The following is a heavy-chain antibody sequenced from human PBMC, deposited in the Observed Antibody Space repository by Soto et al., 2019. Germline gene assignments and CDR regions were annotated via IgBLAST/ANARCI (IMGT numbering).Heavy chain of an antibody. D-gene: IGHD2-2*01. CDR2: IYSGGST. Sequence: GGSLRLSCAASGFTVSSNYMSWVRQAPGKGLEWVSVIYSGGSTYYADSVKGRFTISRDNSKNTLYLQMNSLRAEDTAVYYCARAPLGTSREPNAFDIWGQGTMVTVSS. CDR3: ARAPLGTSREPNAFDI. CDR1: GFTVSSNY. V-gene: IGHV3-53*01. J-gene: IGHJ3*02.